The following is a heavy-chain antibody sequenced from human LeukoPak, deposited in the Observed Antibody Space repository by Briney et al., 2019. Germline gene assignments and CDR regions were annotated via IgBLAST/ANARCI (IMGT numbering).Heavy chain of an antibody. CDR2: ISAYNGNT. D-gene: IGHD3-22*01. CDR3: ARVPYYYDSSGYLDPPFDY. Sequence: ASVKVSCKASGYTFTSHGISWVRQAPGQGLEWMGWISAYNGNTNYAQKLQGRVTMTTDTSTSTAYMELRSLRSDDTAVYYCARVPYYYDSSGYLDPPFDYWGQGTLVTVSS. V-gene: IGHV1-18*01. J-gene: IGHJ4*02. CDR1: GYTFTSHG.